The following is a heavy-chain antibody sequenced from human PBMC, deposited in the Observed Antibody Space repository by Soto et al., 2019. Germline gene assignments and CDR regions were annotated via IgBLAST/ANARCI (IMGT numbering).Heavy chain of an antibody. CDR3: ARASKAWVRFDS. J-gene: IGHJ4*02. CDR1: GYSFTSYY. CDR2: INPSDGSA. D-gene: IGHD1-26*01. V-gene: IGHV1-46*01. Sequence: QVQLVQSGAEVRKPGASVKVSCKASGYSFTSYYMHWVRQAPGQGLEWMGIINPSDGSATYAQKFQGRVTMTRDTSTSTVYMDLRSLRSEDPAVYYCARASKAWVRFDSWGQGTLVTVSS.